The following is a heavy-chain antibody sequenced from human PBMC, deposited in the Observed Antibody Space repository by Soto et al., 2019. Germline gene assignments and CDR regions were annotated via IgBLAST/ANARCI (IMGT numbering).Heavy chain of an antibody. CDR1: GFTFSAYA. CDR3: AKERFGTAVEY. V-gene: IGHV3-23*01. D-gene: IGHD3-3*01. J-gene: IGHJ4*02. CDR2: ISGGGHAT. Sequence: EVQLLESGGGLVQPGGSLRLSCAASGFTFSAYAMSWVRQAPGKGLEWVSTISGGGHATYYADSVKGRFTISRDTSKNTLSLQRNIVRADDTAIYYCAKERFGTAVEYWGQGSQVTVST.